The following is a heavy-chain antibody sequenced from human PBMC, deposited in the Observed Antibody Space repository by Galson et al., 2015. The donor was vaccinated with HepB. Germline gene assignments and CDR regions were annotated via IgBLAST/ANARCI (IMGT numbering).Heavy chain of an antibody. CDR1: GYTFTSYG. V-gene: IGHV1-18*01. CDR3: ARCDGSGSHYYYYGMDV. CDR2: ISAYNGNT. J-gene: IGHJ6*02. Sequence: SVKVSCKASGYTFTSYGISWVRQAPGQGLEWMGWISAYNGNTNYAQKLQGRVTMTTDTSTSTAYMELRSLRSDDTAVYYCARCDGSGSHYYYYGMDVWGQGTTVTVSS. D-gene: IGHD3-10*01.